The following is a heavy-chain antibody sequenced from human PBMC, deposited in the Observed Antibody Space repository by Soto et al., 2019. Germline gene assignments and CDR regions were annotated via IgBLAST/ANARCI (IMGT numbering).Heavy chain of an antibody. CDR3: ARAVDILATPRGVAFDI. V-gene: IGHV1-46*01. CDR1: GYTFTNYY. Sequence: GASVKVSCKASGYTFTNYYMHWVRQAPGQGLEWMGIINPNGGSTSYAQKFRGRVTMTRDTSTSTVYMDLSSLRSEDTAVYYCARAVDILATPRGVAFDIWGRGTMVTVSS. J-gene: IGHJ3*02. CDR2: INPNGGST. D-gene: IGHD5-12*01.